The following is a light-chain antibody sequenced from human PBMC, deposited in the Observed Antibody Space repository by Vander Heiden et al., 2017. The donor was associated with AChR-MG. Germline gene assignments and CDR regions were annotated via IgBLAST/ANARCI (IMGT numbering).Light chain of an antibody. Sequence: IQLTQPPSSSSASVGDRGSITCRASQGVSSSLAWYHQKPGKAPKLLIYAASTLQSGVPSRFSGGGSGTDFALTISSLQPEDFATYYCQQLYSYPVTFGGGTKVEIK. CDR1: QGVSSS. CDR2: AAS. V-gene: IGKV1-9*01. J-gene: IGKJ4*01. CDR3: QQLYSYPVT.